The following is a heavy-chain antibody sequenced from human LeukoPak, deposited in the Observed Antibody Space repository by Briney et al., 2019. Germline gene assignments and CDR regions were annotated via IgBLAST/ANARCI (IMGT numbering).Heavy chain of an antibody. J-gene: IGHJ4*02. Sequence: GGSLRLSCAASGFTASSNYMSWVRQAPGKGLEWVSGIYSGGTTYYADSVRGRFTISRDTSKNTLYLQMNSLRAEDTAVYYCARQWLDWGQGTLVTVSS. CDR1: GFTASSNY. CDR3: ARQWLD. V-gene: IGHV3-53*01. D-gene: IGHD2-8*01. CDR2: IYSGGTT.